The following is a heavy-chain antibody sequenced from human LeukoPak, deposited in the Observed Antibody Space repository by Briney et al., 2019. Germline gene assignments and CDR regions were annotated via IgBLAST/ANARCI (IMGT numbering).Heavy chain of an antibody. V-gene: IGHV3-53*01. CDR3: AREWDTSGRYFDS. Sequence: PGGSLRLSCAASGFTFSSYAMSWVRQAPGKGLEWVSVIYSGGSTYYADSVKGRFTISRDTSKNTLYLQMNSLRAEDTAVYYCAREWDTSGRYFDSWGQGTLVTVSS. CDR2: IYSGGST. J-gene: IGHJ4*02. D-gene: IGHD3-22*01. CDR1: GFTFSSYA.